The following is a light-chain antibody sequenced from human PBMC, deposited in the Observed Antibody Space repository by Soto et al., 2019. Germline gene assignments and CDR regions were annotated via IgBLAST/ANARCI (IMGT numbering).Light chain of an antibody. V-gene: IGKV1-39*01. CDR1: QSIKMF. CDR2: GAS. Sequence: DIEMNQSPSSLSAFVGDTVTIICRARQSIKMFLNWYQQKPGQAPKLLMHGASTLERGVPSRFSGSASGTEFVLTISNLQPEDFAIYFCQQSYRTPTFGQGTRLETK. J-gene: IGKJ5*01. CDR3: QQSYRTPT.